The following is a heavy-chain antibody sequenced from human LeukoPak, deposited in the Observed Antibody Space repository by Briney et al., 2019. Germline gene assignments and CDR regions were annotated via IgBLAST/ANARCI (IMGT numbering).Heavy chain of an antibody. D-gene: IGHD7-27*01. CDR1: GGSITSYH. Sequence: PSETLSLTCTVSGGSITSYHWNWIRQPPGKGLEWIGYIYYSGSTYYNPSLKSRVTISLDTSKNQFSLKLNSVTAADTAVYYCARSLGHHDYWGQGTLVTVSS. CDR3: ARSLGHHDY. V-gene: IGHV4-59*01. J-gene: IGHJ4*02. CDR2: IYYSGST.